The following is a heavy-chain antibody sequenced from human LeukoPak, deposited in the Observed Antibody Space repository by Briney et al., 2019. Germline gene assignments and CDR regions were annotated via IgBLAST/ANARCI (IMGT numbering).Heavy chain of an antibody. CDR1: GFTFNNYA. Sequence: GGSLRLSCAASGFTFNNYAMHWVRQAPGKGLEWVTFISYDGSQKYYGDSMKGRFTISRDNSKNTLYLQMNSLRAEDTAVYYCARDLTVGAIFIANAGVDYWGQGTLVSVSS. J-gene: IGHJ4*02. V-gene: IGHV3-30*03. CDR3: ARDLTVGAIFIANAGVDY. D-gene: IGHD1-26*01. CDR2: ISYDGSQK.